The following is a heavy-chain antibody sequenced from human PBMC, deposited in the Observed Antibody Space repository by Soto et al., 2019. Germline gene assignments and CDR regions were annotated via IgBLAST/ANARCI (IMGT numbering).Heavy chain of an antibody. CDR1: GGSISSCY. D-gene: IGHD2-15*01. Sequence: SETLSLTCTVSGGSISSCYWSWIRQPPGKGLEWIGYTYYSGSTNYNPSLKSRVTMSVDTSRNQFSLKLNSVTAADTAVYYCARTYCSGGSCYPGGNWFDPWGQGTLVTVSS. V-gene: IGHV4-59*01. CDR2: TYYSGST. J-gene: IGHJ5*02. CDR3: ARTYCSGGSCYPGGNWFDP.